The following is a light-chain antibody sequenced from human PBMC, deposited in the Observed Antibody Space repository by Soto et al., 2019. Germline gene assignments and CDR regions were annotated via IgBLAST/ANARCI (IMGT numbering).Light chain of an antibody. V-gene: IGKV3-15*01. CDR2: LAS. CDR1: QSISNN. Sequence: EIVMTQSPAALSVSPGDKVTLSCRASQSISNNLAWYQQKPGQAPRLLIYLASTRATGIPARFSGSGSGTEFSLTLSSLQSEDLGLYYCQHYNKWPLTFGGGTKVETK. J-gene: IGKJ4*01. CDR3: QHYNKWPLT.